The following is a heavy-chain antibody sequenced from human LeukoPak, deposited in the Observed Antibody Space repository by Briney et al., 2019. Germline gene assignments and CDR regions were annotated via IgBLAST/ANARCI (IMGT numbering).Heavy chain of an antibody. CDR3: ARGSRELYYFDY. CDR2: IYYSGST. CDR1: GGSISSYY. Sequence: SETLSLTCTVSGGSISSYYWSWIRQPPGKGLEWIGYIYYSGSTKYNPSLKSRVTISVDASKTQLSLKLNSVTAADTAVYYCARGSRELYYFDYWGQGTLVTVSS. D-gene: IGHD1-7*01. V-gene: IGHV4-59*01. J-gene: IGHJ4*02.